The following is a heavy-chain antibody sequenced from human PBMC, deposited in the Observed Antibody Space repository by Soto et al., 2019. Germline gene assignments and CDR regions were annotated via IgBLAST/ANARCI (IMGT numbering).Heavy chain of an antibody. CDR1: GYTFTSYG. CDR3: ARIADCSTTSCSFPSRFHIRGYYYYYGLDV. CDR2: ISAYNGNS. V-gene: IGHV1-18*01. Sequence: QVQLVQSGAEVKKPGASVKVSCKASGYTFTSYGISWVRQAPGQGLEWVGWISAYNGNSNYAQKYHGIVTMTTDTPTHTAYMEMSSLRSDATAVYYCARIADCSTTSCSFPSRFHIRGYYYYYGLDVWGQGTTVTVSS. D-gene: IGHD2-2*01. J-gene: IGHJ6*02.